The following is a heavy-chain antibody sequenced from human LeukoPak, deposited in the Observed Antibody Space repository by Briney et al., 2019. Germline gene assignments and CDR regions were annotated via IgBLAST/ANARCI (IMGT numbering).Heavy chain of an antibody. CDR3: ARHDVDWGTYYSDC. Sequence: GGSLRLSCAASGFTFSDYYMSWIRQAPGKGLEWVSYISSSGSTIYYADSVKGRFTISRDNAKNSLYLQMNSLRAEDTAVYYCARHDVDWGTYYSDCWGQGTLVTVSS. V-gene: IGHV3-11*01. CDR1: GFTFSDYY. D-gene: IGHD3-16*01. J-gene: IGHJ4*02. CDR2: ISSSGSTI.